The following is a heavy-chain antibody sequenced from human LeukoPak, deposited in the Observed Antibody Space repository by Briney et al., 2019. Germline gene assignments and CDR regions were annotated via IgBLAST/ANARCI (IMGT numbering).Heavy chain of an antibody. CDR3: ARPQFGIVGATIGY. D-gene: IGHD1-26*01. CDR1: GFTFISHT. Sequence: GGSLRLSCAASGFTFISHTMSWIRQAPGKGLEWVSGVSGNGANTYYADSVKGRFTISRDNAKNSLYLQMNSLRAEDTAVYYCARPQFGIVGATIGYWGQGTLVTVSS. V-gene: IGHV3-23*01. J-gene: IGHJ4*02. CDR2: VSGNGANT.